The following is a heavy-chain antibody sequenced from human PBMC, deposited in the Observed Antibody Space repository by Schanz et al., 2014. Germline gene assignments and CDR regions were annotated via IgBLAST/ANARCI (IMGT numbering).Heavy chain of an antibody. CDR1: GFIFNDYY. J-gene: IGHJ3*02. CDR2: ISRDGTTS. CDR3: ARDMLRRYGALEI. D-gene: IGHD2-8*01. V-gene: IGHV3-11*04. Sequence: VQLVESGGGLVEPGGSLGLSCAASGFIFNDYYMNWIRQAPGKGLEWLSYISRDGTTSYYADSVKGRFAISRDNAKNTLYLQMNSLGAEDTAVYYCARDMLRRYGALEIWGRGTMVTVSS.